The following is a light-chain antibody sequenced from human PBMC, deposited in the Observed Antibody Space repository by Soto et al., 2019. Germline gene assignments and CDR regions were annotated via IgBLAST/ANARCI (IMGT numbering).Light chain of an antibody. V-gene: IGKV3-15*01. CDR2: GAS. J-gene: IGKJ4*01. Sequence: EIVMTQSPATLSVSPGERATLSCRASQSVSSNLAWYQQKPGQAPRLLIYGASTRATGIPARFSGSGSGTEFTLNISSLQSEDFAVYSCQQYNNWPLLTFGGGTKVEIK. CDR3: QQYNNWPLLT. CDR1: QSVSSN.